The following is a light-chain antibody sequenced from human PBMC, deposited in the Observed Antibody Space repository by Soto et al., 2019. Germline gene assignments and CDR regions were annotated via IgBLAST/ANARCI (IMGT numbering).Light chain of an antibody. CDR2: AAS. CDR1: QSISSF. CDR3: QQSYSTPFT. Sequence: DIQMTQSPSSLSASVGDRVTITCRASQSISSFLNWYQQKPGKAPKLLIYAASSLQSGVPSRFSGSGSGTDFTLTISSQQPEDFATYYCQQSYSTPFTVGPGTKVETK. V-gene: IGKV1-39*01. J-gene: IGKJ3*01.